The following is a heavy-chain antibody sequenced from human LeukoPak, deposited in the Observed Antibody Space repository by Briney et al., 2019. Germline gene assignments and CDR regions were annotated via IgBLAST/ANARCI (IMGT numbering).Heavy chain of an antibody. CDR2: IYYSGST. CDR3: ARVNYGDFRFDY. CDR1: GGSISSGSYY. V-gene: IGHV4-61*01. D-gene: IGHD4-17*01. J-gene: IGHJ4*02. Sequence: ETLSLTCTVSGGSISSGSYYWSWIRQPPGKGLEWIGYIYYSGSTNYNPSLKSRVTISVDTSKNQFSLKLSSVTAADTAVYYCARVNYGDFRFDYWGQGTLVTVSS.